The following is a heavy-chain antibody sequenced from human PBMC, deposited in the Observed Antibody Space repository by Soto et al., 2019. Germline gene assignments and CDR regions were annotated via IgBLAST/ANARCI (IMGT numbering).Heavy chain of an antibody. CDR1: GASIRSGDDH. J-gene: IGHJ5*02. V-gene: IGHV4-30-4*01. CDR2: IFYSGTT. CDR3: AGGGDRFDP. Sequence: QVHLQVSGPRLVEPAQSLLVTCTVSGASIRSGDDHWSWIRQPPGKGLEWIGYIFYSGTTRKNPTLESRVTMSVDTSKTLFSLTLTSVTAADTAVYYCAGGGDRFDPWGQGVLVTVSS. D-gene: IGHD3-10*01.